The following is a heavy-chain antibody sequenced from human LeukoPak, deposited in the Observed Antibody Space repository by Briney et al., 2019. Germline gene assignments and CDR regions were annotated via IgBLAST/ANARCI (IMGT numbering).Heavy chain of an antibody. Sequence: GESLKISCKASGYSLTSYWIGWVRQMPGKGLEWMGIIDPSDSETRYTPSFQGQVTISADKSLSTAYLQWNSLKASDTAMYFCARQTAMGRSGDHWGQGTLVTVSS. J-gene: IGHJ4*02. CDR1: GYSLTSYW. CDR3: ARQTAMGRSGDH. D-gene: IGHD5-18*01. CDR2: IDPSDSET. V-gene: IGHV5-51*01.